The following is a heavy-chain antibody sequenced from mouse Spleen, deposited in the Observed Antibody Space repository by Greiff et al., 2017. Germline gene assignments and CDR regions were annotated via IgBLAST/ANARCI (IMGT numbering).Heavy chain of an antibody. CDR2: INPSSGYT. Sequence: QVQLKQSGAELAKPGASVKLSCWASGYTFSTYWMHWVKQRPGQGLEWVGYINPSSGYTNYNQKFKDKATLTADKSSSTAYMQLSSLTYEDSAVYYCARGERYDAYYFDDWGQGTTLTVSS. CDR3: ARGERYDAYYFDD. CDR1: GYTFSTYW. V-gene: IGHV1-7*01. D-gene: IGHD2-14*01. J-gene: IGHJ2*01.